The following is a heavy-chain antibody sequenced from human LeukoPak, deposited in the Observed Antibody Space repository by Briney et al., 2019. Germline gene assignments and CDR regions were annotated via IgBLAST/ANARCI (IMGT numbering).Heavy chain of an antibody. D-gene: IGHD2-2*01. CDR1: GGTFSSYA. Sequence: GASVKVSCKASGGTFSSYAISWVRQAPGQGVEWMGRIIPIFGIANYAQKFQGRVTITADKSTSTAYMELSSLRTEDTGVYNCARARDIVVVPAATLSYHFEYWGQGTLVTVSS. CDR2: IIPIFGIA. CDR3: ARARDIVVVPAATLSYHFEY. J-gene: IGHJ4*02. V-gene: IGHV1-69*04.